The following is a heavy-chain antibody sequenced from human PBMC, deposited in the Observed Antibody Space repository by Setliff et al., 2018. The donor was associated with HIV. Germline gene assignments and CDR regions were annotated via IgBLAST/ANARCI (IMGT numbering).Heavy chain of an antibody. CDR1: GYTFTSYG. D-gene: IGHD3-22*01. V-gene: IGHV1-18*01. Sequence: ASVKVSCKASGYTFTSYGISWVRQAPGQGLEWVGWISVYNGNTNYAQKLQGRVTMTTDTSTSTAYMELRRLSSVTAADTAVYYCARFLGGITMIVVVISGWFDPWGQGTLVTVSS. CDR3: ARFLGGITMIVVVISGWFDP. CDR2: ISVYNGNT. J-gene: IGHJ5*02.